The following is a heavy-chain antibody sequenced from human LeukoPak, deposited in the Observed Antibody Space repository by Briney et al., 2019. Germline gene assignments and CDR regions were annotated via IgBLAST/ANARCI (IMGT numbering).Heavy chain of an antibody. D-gene: IGHD3-10*01. CDR2: IYYSGST. CDR1: GGSISSYY. J-gene: IGHJ4*02. CDR3: ARSIPDTYGSGSRAHDY. Sequence: SETLSLTCTVSGGSISSYYWSWIRQPPGKGLEWIGYIYYSGSTNYNPSLKSRVTISVDTSKNQFSLKLSSVTAADTAVYYCARSIPDTYGSGSRAHDYWGQGTLVTVSP. V-gene: IGHV4-59*01.